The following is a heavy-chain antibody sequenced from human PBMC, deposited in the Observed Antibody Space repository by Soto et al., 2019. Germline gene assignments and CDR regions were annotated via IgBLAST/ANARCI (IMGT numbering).Heavy chain of an antibody. D-gene: IGHD1-26*01. V-gene: IGHV4-30-4*01. CDR3: ARSRYSGSYLFDY. Sequence: PSETLSLTCTVSGGSISSGDYYWSWIRQPPGKGLEWIAYIHNSVSTHYNPSLKSRVTISVDTSKNQFSLKLSSVTAADTAVYYCARSRYSGSYLFDYWGQGILVTVSS. J-gene: IGHJ4*02. CDR1: GGSISSGDYY. CDR2: IHNSVST.